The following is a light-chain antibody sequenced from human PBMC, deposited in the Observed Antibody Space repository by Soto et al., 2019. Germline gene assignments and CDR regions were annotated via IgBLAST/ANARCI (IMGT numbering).Light chain of an antibody. Sequence: QPVLTQPPSASGTPGQRVTISCSGSSSNIGINTVNWYQQLPGTAPKLLIYNNSQRPSGVPDRFSGSKSGASASLAISGLQSEDEADYYCAAWDDSLNGPVFGGGTKLTVL. V-gene: IGLV1-44*01. CDR2: NNS. CDR1: SSNIGINT. CDR3: AAWDDSLNGPV. J-gene: IGLJ2*01.